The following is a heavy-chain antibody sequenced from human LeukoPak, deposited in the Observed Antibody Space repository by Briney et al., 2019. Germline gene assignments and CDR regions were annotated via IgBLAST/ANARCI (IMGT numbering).Heavy chain of an antibody. Sequence: GGSLRLSCAASGFTFSSYGMHWVRQAPGKGLEWVAVISYDGSNKYYADSVKGRFTISRDNSKNTLYLQMNSLRAEDTAVYYCAKTDSSGYGTDYWGQGTLVTVSS. CDR3: AKTDSSGYGTDY. J-gene: IGHJ4*02. V-gene: IGHV3-30*18. CDR2: ISYDGSNK. D-gene: IGHD3-22*01. CDR1: GFTFSSYG.